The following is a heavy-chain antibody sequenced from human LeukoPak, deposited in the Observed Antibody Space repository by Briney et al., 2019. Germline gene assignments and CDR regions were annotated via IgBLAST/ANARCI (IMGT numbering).Heavy chain of an antibody. J-gene: IGHJ4*02. CDR2: INHSGST. CDR1: GGSFSGYY. CDR3: ARGASIVVVPAAAPSYYFDY. D-gene: IGHD2-2*01. Sequence: SETLSLTCAVYGGSFSGYYWSWIRQPPGKGLEWIGEINHSGSTNYNPSLKGRVTISVDTSKNQFSLKLSSVTAADTAVYYCARGASIVVVPAAAPSYYFDYWGQGTLVTVSS. V-gene: IGHV4-34*01.